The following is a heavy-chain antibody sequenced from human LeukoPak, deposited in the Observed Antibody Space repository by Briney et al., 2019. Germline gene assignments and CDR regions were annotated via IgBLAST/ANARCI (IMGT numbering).Heavy chain of an antibody. V-gene: IGHV4-59*01. D-gene: IGHD6-13*01. Sequence: PSETLSLTCTVSGGSISSYYWSWIRQPPGKGLEWIGYIYYSGSTNYNPSLKSRVTISVDTSKNQFSLKLSSVTAADTTVYYCARWIAAAGTRSYWYFDLWGRGTLVTVSS. CDR2: IYYSGST. CDR3: ARWIAAAGTRSYWYFDL. CDR1: GGSISSYY. J-gene: IGHJ2*01.